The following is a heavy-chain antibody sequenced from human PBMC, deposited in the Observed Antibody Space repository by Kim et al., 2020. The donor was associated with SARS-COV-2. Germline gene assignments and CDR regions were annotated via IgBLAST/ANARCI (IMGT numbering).Heavy chain of an antibody. CDR1: GGSISSGGYY. D-gene: IGHD5-18*01. CDR2: IYYSGST. J-gene: IGHJ6*03. V-gene: IGHV4-31*03. Sequence: SETLSLTCTVSGGSISSGGYYWSWIRQHPGKGLEWIGYIYYSGSTYYNPSLKSRVTISVDTSKNQFSLKLSSVTAADTAVYYCARGVGGMLAIYYYYYMDVWGKGTTFTVSS. CDR3: ARGVGGMLAIYYYYYMDV.